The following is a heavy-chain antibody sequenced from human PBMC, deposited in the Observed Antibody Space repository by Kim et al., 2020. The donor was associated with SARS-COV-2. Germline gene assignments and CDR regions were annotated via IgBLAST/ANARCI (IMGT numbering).Heavy chain of an antibody. Sequence: GGSLRLSCAASGFTFSRYWMHWVRQAPGKGLEWVARISSDASRTTYADSVKGRFAISRDNANNTLYLQMNSLRAEDTAVYFCSRVLAEYGTSWGQSWGQGTLVTVSS. D-gene: IGHD6-6*01. CDR3: SRVLAEYGTSWGQS. CDR2: ISSDASRT. V-gene: IGHV3-74*01. CDR1: GFTFSRYW. J-gene: IGHJ5*02.